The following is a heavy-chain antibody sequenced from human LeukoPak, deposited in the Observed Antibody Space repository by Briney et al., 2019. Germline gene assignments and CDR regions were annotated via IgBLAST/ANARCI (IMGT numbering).Heavy chain of an antibody. CDR3: ARAQGPWFGNPNPYYFDY. Sequence: PSQTLSLTCTVSGGSISSGGYYWSWIRHHPGKGLEWIGYIYYSGSTYYNPSLQSPVTISVDTSKNRFPLKLSSVTAADTAVYYCARAQGPWFGNPNPYYFDYWGQGTLVNVSS. V-gene: IGHV4-31*01. J-gene: IGHJ4*02. CDR2: IYYSGST. CDR1: GGSISSGGYY. D-gene: IGHD3-10*01.